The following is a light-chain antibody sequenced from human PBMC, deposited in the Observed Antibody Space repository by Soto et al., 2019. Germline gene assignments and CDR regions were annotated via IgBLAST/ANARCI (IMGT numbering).Light chain of an antibody. CDR3: CSYAGSDTFVV. V-gene: IGLV2-11*01. J-gene: IGLJ2*01. Sequence: QSALTQPRSVSGSPGQSVTISCTGTSSDIGAYNFVSWYQQHPGKAPKFIIYDVDKRPSGVPDRFYGSKSGNTASLTISGLQAEDEAAYFCCSYAGSDTFVVFGVGTQLTVL. CDR2: DVD. CDR1: SSDIGAYNF.